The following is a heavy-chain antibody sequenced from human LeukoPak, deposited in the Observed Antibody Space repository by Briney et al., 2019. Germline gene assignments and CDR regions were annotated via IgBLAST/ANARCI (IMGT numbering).Heavy chain of an antibody. CDR2: ISGGSTNT. CDR1: GFTVSSYA. D-gene: IGHD3-16*02. J-gene: IGHJ4*02. V-gene: IGHV3-23*01. Sequence: GGSLRLSCAASGFTVSSYAMSWGRQSPGKGVEWVSVISGGSTNTYYSESVRGRFTIYRDNDKSSLYLQMNRWRAEDRAVYYCSRDPQNDYVWGSYRPSGYFDYWGQGTLVTVSS. CDR3: SRDPQNDYVWGSYRPSGYFDY.